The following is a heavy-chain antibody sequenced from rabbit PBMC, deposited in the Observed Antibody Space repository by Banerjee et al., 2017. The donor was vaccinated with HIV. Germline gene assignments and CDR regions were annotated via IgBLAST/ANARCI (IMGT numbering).Heavy chain of an antibody. CDR1: GFSFSSSYW. CDR2: ISAGSSGST. J-gene: IGHJ6*01. D-gene: IGHD6-1*01. V-gene: IGHV1S45*01. Sequence: QEQLEESGGDLVKPEGSLTLTCTASGFSFSSSYWICWVRQAPGKGLEWIACISAGSSGSTYYASWAKGRFTISKTSSTTVTLQVTSLTAADTATYFCARSGNGYPTGLKLWGPGTLVTVS. CDR3: ARSGNGYPTGLKL.